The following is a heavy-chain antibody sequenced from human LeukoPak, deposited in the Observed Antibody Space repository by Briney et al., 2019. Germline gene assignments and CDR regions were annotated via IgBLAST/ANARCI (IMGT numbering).Heavy chain of an antibody. CDR1: GYTFTGYY. Sequence: GASVKVSCKASGYTFTGYYMHWVRQTPGQGLEWMGWINPNSGGTNYAQKLQGRVTMTRDTSISTAYTELSRLRSDDTAVYYCARDLLTDYGSGSDYWGQGTLVTVSS. D-gene: IGHD3-10*01. CDR2: INPNSGGT. J-gene: IGHJ4*02. CDR3: ARDLLTDYGSGSDY. V-gene: IGHV1-2*02.